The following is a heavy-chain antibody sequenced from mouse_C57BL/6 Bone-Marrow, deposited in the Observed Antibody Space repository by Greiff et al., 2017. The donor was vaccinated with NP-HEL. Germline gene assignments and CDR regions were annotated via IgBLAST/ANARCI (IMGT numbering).Heavy chain of an antibody. CDR1: GYAFTNYL. D-gene: IGHD1-2*01. J-gene: IGHJ4*01. V-gene: IGHV1-54*01. Sequence: VQVVESGAELVRPGTSVKVSCKASGYAFTNYLIEWVKQRPGQGLEWIGVINPGSGGTNYNEKFKGKATLTADKSSSTAYMQLSSLTSEDSAVYFCATTTANGVDYWGQGTSVTVSS. CDR2: INPGSGGT. CDR3: ATTTANGVDY.